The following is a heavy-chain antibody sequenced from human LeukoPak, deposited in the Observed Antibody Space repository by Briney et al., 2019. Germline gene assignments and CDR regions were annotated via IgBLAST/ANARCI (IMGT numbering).Heavy chain of an antibody. J-gene: IGHJ5*02. Sequence: GASVKVSCKASGYTFTSYGISWVRQAPGQGLEWMGWISAYNDNTNYAQKLQGRVTMTTDTSTTTAYMELSRLRSDDTAVYYCARERGNIVGAKGTGFDPWGQGTLVTVSS. V-gene: IGHV1-18*01. D-gene: IGHD1-26*01. CDR1: GYTFTSYG. CDR2: ISAYNDNT. CDR3: ARERGNIVGAKGTGFDP.